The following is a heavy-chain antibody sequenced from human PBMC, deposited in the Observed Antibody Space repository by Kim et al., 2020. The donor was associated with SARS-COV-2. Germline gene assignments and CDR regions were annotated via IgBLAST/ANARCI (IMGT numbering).Heavy chain of an antibody. D-gene: IGHD2-15*01. V-gene: IGHV1-69*13. J-gene: IGHJ6*02. Sequence: SVKVSCKASGGTFSTSAISWVRQAPGQGLEWMGGIIHNFGTANYAQKFQGRVTITADDSTSTAFMELSTLTSDDTAVYFCARGDCSGGDCYSRRRKYYYGMDVWGQGTAVTVSS. CDR2: IIHNFGTA. CDR3: ARGDCSGGDCYSRRRKYYYGMDV. CDR1: GGTFSTSA.